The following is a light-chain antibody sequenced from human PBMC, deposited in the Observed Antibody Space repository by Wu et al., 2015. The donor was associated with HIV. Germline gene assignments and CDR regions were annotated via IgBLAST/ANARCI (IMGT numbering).Light chain of an antibody. CDR1: QSVSNDY. Sequence: EIVLTQSPGSLSLSPGERATLSCKASQSVSNDYLAWYQQKPGQAPSLLIYGASNRATGIPDRISGSGSGTDFTLIIDRLEPEDFAVYFCQQYSRLPPAFGGGTKGGDQT. CDR2: GAS. CDR3: QQYSRLPPA. V-gene: IGKV3-20*01. J-gene: IGKJ4*01.